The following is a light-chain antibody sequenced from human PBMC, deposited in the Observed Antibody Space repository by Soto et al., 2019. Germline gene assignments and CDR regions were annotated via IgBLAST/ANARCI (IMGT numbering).Light chain of an antibody. CDR2: DAS. CDR3: QQYNNWPPWT. J-gene: IGKJ1*01. V-gene: IGKV3-15*01. Sequence: EIVMTQSPATLSVSPGERATLSCRASQSVSSNLAWYQQKPVQAPRLLIYDASTRATGIPARFSGSGSGTEFTLTISSLQSEDFAVYYCQQYNNWPPWTVGQGTKVEIK. CDR1: QSVSSN.